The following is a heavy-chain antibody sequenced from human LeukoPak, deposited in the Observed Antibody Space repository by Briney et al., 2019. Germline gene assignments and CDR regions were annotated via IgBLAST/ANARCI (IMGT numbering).Heavy chain of an antibody. CDR1: GYTFSNYG. J-gene: IGHJ4*02. CDR2: ISAYNGNT. Sequence: ASVKVSCKASGYTFSNYGINWVRQAPGQGLEWMGWISAYNGNTNYAQKLQGRVTMTTDTSTSTAYMELRSLRSDDTAVYYCAKDHPTVVQGVIGYWGQGTLVTVSS. D-gene: IGHD4-23*01. V-gene: IGHV1-18*01. CDR3: AKDHPTVVQGVIGY.